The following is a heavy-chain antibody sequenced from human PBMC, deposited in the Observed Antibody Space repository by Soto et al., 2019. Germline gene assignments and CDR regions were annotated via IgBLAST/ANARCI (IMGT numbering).Heavy chain of an antibody. J-gene: IGHJ6*03. D-gene: IGHD6-13*01. CDR3: ARGGIGYSSSWYYYYMEV. CDR1: GYTFTCYR. Sequence: AAPAKPSCKASGYTFTCYRLSWLQQEPRQGLEWMGWISAYNGNTNYAQKLQGRVTMTTDTSTSTAYMELRSLRSDDTAVYYCARGGIGYSSSWYYYYMEVSGKGTTVTVSS. V-gene: IGHV1-18*01. CDR2: ISAYNGNT.